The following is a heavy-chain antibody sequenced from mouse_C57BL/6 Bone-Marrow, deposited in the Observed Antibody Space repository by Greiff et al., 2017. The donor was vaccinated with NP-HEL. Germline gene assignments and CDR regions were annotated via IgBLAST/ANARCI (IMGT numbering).Heavy chain of an antibody. J-gene: IGHJ2*01. CDR1: GYAFSSSW. CDR3: ARGEDGPYYFDY. Sequence: VQLQQSGPELVKPGASVKISCKASGYAFSSSWMNWVKQRPGKGLEWIGRLYPGDGDTNYNGKFKGKATLTADKSSSTAYMQLSSLTSEDSAVYFCARGEDGPYYFDYWGQGTTLTVSS. V-gene: IGHV1-82*01. D-gene: IGHD2-3*01. CDR2: LYPGDGDT.